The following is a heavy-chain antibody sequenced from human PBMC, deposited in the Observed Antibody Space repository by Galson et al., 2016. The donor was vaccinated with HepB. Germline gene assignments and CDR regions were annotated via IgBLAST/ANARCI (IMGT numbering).Heavy chain of an antibody. CDR3: AKDWGHGWQWPRGKYDYYGMDV. CDR1: GFIFDNYA. CDR2: ISHDGKNK. D-gene: IGHD6-19*01. Sequence: SLRLSCATSGFIFDNYALHWVRQAPGKGLEWVAVISHDGKNKFYADAVQGRFTISRETANATMYLHMNSLTTEDMGLYYCAKDWGHGWQWPRGKYDYYGMDVWGRGTPVTVSS. J-gene: IGHJ6*02. V-gene: IGHV3-30*18.